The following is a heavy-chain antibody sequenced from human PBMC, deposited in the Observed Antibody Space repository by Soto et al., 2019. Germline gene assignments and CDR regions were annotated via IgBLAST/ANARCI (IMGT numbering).Heavy chain of an antibody. CDR2: INHSGST. V-gene: IGHV4-34*01. J-gene: IGHJ4*02. D-gene: IGHD2-15*01. Sequence: SSETLSLTCAVYGGSFSGYYWSWIRQPPGKGLEWIGEINHSGSTNYNPSLKSRVTISVDTSKNQFSLKLSSVTAADTAVYYCARGSLIDYFDYWGQGTLVTVSS. CDR1: GGSFSGYY. CDR3: ARGSLIDYFDY.